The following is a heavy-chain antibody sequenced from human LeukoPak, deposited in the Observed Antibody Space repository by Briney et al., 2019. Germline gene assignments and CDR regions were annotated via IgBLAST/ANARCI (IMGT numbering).Heavy chain of an antibody. J-gene: IGHJ3*01. Sequence: SQTLSLTCAISGDSVSTNSVAWNWIRQSPSRGLEWQGRTYHRSKWSNDYAVSVKSRITINPDTSKNQFSLQLNSVTPDDTALYYCARGKYSGFDLWGQGTMVTVSS. V-gene: IGHV6-1*01. D-gene: IGHD2-15*01. CDR2: TYHRSKWSN. CDR3: ARGKYSGFDL. CDR1: GDSVSTNSVA.